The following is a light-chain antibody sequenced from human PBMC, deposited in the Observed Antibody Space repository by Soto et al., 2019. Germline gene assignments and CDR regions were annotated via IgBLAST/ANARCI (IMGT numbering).Light chain of an antibody. CDR2: GAS. CDR1: QSVSSSY. CDR3: QQYGSSPRT. J-gene: IGKJ2*01. Sequence: EIVVTQSPGTLSLSPGERATLSCRASQSVSSSYLAWYQQKPGQAPRLLIYGASSRATGIPVRFSGSGSGTVFPLTISRLEPEDFAVYYCQQYGSSPRTFGQGTKLELK. V-gene: IGKV3-20*01.